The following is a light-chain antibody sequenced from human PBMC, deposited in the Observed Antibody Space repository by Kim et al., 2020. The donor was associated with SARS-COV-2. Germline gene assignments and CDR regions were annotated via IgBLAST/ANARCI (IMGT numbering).Light chain of an antibody. CDR2: AAS. Sequence: EIVLTRSPATLSLSPGERATLSCRASQSVSSYLAWYQQKPGQAPRLLIYAASNRATGIPSRFSGSGSGTDFTLTISSLEPEDFAVYYCQQRGSWPDTFGQGTRLEIK. CDR1: QSVSSY. CDR3: QQRGSWPDT. V-gene: IGKV3-11*01. J-gene: IGKJ5*01.